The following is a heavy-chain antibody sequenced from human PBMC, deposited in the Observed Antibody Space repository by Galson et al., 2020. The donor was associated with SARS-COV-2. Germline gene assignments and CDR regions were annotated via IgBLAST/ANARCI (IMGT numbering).Heavy chain of an antibody. CDR2: VSHSGST. CDR1: GYSISTGGYS. Sequence: SETLSLTCAVSGYSISTGGYSWSWVRQPPGKGLEWIGYVSHSGSTYYNPSHKSRVTMSVDRSRNQFSLRLRSAAAADTAVYYCARGGYYYDRRGYYYVPSMDVWGQGTTVTVSS. CDR3: ARGGYYYDRRGYYYVPSMDV. D-gene: IGHD3-22*01. J-gene: IGHJ6*02. V-gene: IGHV4-30-2*01.